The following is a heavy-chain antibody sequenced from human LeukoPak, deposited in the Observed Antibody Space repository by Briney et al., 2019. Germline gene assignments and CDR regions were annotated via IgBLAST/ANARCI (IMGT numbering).Heavy chain of an antibody. CDR3: AKGATYYDSSGYLSY. CDR2: ISGSGTNT. D-gene: IGHD3-22*01. CDR1: GFTFSSYA. J-gene: IGHJ4*02. Sequence: GGSLRLSCAASGFTFSSYAMTWVRQAPGKGLERVSVISGSGTNTDYADSVKGRFTISRDNSKNTLYLQMNSLRAEDTAVYYCAKGATYYDSSGYLSYWGQGTLVTVSS. V-gene: IGHV3-23*01.